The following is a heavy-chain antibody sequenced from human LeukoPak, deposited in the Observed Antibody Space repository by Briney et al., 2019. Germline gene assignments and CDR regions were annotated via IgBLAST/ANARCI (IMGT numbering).Heavy chain of an antibody. CDR2: TSNSGGTT. D-gene: IGHD4-17*01. CDR1: GFAFNIYA. CDR3: AKDIRWGNDYGDPFDY. Sequence: GGSLRLSCAASGFAFNIYAMSWVRQAPGKGLEWVSSTSNSGGTTNYADSVKGRFTISRDNSRNTLYLQMNSLRVEDTAVYYCAKDIRWGNDYGDPFDYWGQGTLVTVSS. J-gene: IGHJ4*02. V-gene: IGHV3-23*01.